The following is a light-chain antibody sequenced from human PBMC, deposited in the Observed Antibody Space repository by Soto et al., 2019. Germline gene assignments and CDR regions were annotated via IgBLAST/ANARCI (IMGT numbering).Light chain of an antibody. CDR2: DAS. CDR3: QQYGSSLFT. J-gene: IGKJ4*01. CDR1: QSISSW. Sequence: DIQMTPSPSTLSASLGDSISIXXRASQSISSWLAWYQQKPGKAPKVXIYDASSLESGVPSRFSGSGSGTDFTLTISRLEPEDFAVYYCQQYGSSLFTFGGGTKVDIK. V-gene: IGKV1-5*01.